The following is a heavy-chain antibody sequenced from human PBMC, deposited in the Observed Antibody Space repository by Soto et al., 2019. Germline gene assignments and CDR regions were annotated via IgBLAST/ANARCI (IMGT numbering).Heavy chain of an antibody. CDR3: AKLLGSGWYVGY. D-gene: IGHD6-19*01. CDR1: GFTFSSYA. CDR2: ISGSGGST. Sequence: EVQLLESGGGLVQPGGSLRLSCAASGFTFSSYAMSWVLQAPGKGLEWVSAISGSGGSTYYADSVKGRFTISRDNSKNTLYLQMNSLRAEDTAVYYCAKLLGSGWYVGYWGQGTLVTVSS. J-gene: IGHJ4*02. V-gene: IGHV3-23*01.